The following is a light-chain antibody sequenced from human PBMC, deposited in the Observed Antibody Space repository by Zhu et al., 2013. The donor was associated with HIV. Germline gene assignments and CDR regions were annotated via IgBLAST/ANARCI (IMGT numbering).Light chain of an antibody. CDR1: QSISSW. V-gene: IGKV1-5*03. J-gene: IGKJ2*04. CDR3: QQYNGDSRS. Sequence: DIQMTQSPSTLSASVGDRVTITCRASQSISSWLAWYQQKPGKAPKLLIYKASSLESGVPPRFSGSGFGTEFTLTISSLQPEDFATYYCQQYNGDSRSFGQGTKL. CDR2: KAS.